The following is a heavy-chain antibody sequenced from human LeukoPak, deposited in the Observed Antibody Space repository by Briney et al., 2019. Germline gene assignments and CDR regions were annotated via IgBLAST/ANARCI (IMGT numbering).Heavy chain of an antibody. CDR1: GFTFSNYA. D-gene: IGHD3-22*01. Sequence: GGSLRLSCAASGFTFSNYAMSWVRQAPGQGLEWVSYISSSSNTIYYADSVKGRFTISRDNAKNSLYLQMNSLRDEDTAVYFCARVRIQDSSGYYFDHWGQGTLVTVSS. V-gene: IGHV3-48*02. CDR3: ARVRIQDSSGYYFDH. CDR2: ISSSSNTI. J-gene: IGHJ4*02.